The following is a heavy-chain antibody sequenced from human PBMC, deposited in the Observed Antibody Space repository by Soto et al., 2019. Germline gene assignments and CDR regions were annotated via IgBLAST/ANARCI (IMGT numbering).Heavy chain of an antibody. CDR1: GYTFTSYG. CDR3: ARDGLRGVINYYYYGMDV. V-gene: IGHV1-18*01. J-gene: IGHJ6*02. CDR2: ISAYNCNT. Sequence: QVQLVQSGAEVKKPGASVKVSCKASGYTFTSYGISWVRQAPGQGLEWMGWISAYNCNTNYAQKLQGRVTMTTDTATSKAYMELRSMRSDDTAVYYCARDGLRGVINYYYYGMDVWGQGTTVTVSS. D-gene: IGHD3-10*01.